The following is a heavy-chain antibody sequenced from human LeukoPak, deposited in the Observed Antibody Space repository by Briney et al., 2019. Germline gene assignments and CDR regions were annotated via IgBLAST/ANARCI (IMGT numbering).Heavy chain of an antibody. CDR1: GFTFSIHW. Sequence: GGSLRLSCAASGFTFSIHWMHWVRQAPGKGLVWVPRITSDGRTTDYADSVKGRFTVSRDNAKNTLFLQMNSLTAEDTAAYYCVRALGAPHDDWGLGTLVTVS. J-gene: IGHJ4*02. V-gene: IGHV3-74*01. CDR3: VRALGAPHDD. CDR2: ITSDGRTT. D-gene: IGHD3-16*01.